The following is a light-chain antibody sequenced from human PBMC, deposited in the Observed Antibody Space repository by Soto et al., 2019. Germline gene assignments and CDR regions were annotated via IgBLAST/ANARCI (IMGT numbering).Light chain of an antibody. J-gene: IGLJ2*01. CDR3: TSFASSSTVVL. CDR2: EVN. V-gene: IGLV2-14*01. Sequence: QSALTQPASVSGSPGQSISISCTGTSSDVGGHNYVSWYQQHPGKAPRLMIYEVNNRPSGVSNRFSGSKSGNTASLTISGLQAEDEADYYCTSFASSSTVVLFGGGTQLTVL. CDR1: SSDVGGHNY.